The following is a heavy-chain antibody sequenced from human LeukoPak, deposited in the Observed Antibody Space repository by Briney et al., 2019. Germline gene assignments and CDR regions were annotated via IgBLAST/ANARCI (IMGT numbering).Heavy chain of an antibody. D-gene: IGHD4-17*01. V-gene: IGHV3-13*04. CDR1: GFTFNSYD. CDR2: IGSAGDT. CDR3: TRAWDPVTTGTFGY. J-gene: IGHJ4*02. Sequence: GGSLRLSCAASGFTFNSYDMHWVRQAPGKGLEWVSTIGSAGDTYSASSVKGRFTISRENAKNSLYLRMNSLRAGDTAVYYCTRAWDPVTTGTFGYWGQGTLVTVSS.